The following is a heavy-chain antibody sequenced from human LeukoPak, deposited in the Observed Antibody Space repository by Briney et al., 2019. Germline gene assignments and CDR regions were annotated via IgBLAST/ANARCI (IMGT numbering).Heavy chain of an antibody. D-gene: IGHD6-19*01. J-gene: IGHJ6*03. Sequence: ASVKVSCKASGGTFSSYAISWVRQAPGQGLEWMGGIIPIFGTANYAQKFQGRVTITADKSTSTAYMELSSLRSEDTAVYYCARGEKGGYSSGWPYYYYYYYMDVWGKGTTVIVSS. CDR1: GGTFSSYA. CDR3: ARGEKGGYSSGWPYYYYYYYMDV. V-gene: IGHV1-69*06. CDR2: IIPIFGTA.